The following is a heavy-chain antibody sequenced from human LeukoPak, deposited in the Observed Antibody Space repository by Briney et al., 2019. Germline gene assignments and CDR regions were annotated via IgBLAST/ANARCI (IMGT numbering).Heavy chain of an antibody. Sequence: ASLKVSCKASGYLSFNYGITSVRHSPGQRLESMCCISPYSGNTDYAQKLQGRVTMTTDRSTTTAYMELRSLGFDDTAVYYCARTSGVSVAGSPYYFDFWGQGTLITVSS. CDR3: ARTSGVSVAGSPYYFDF. D-gene: IGHD6-13*01. CDR1: GYLSFNYG. J-gene: IGHJ4*02. V-gene: IGHV1-18*01. CDR2: ISPYSGNT.